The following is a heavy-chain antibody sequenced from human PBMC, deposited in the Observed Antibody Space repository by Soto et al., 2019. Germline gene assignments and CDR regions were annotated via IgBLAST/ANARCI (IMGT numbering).Heavy chain of an antibody. Sequence: QVQLVQSGAEVQKPGSSVKVSCKASGGTFSSYAISWVRQAPGQGLEWMGGIIPIFGTANYAQKFQGRVTITADETTSTADMELSSLRSQDTAVYYCATQGGYSYGFYFDYSGQGTLVTVSS. D-gene: IGHD5-18*01. V-gene: IGHV1-69*01. CDR2: IIPIFGTA. J-gene: IGHJ4*02. CDR3: ATQGGYSYGFYFDY. CDR1: GGTFSSYA.